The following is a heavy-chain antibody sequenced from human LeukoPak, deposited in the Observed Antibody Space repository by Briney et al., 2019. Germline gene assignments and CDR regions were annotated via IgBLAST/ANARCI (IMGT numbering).Heavy chain of an antibody. CDR2: IKQDGSEK. Sequence: GGSLRLSCAASGFTFSSYWMSWVRQAPGKGLEWVANIKQDGSEKYYVDSVKGRFTISRDNSKNTLCLQMNSLRAEDTAVYYCARENHILAFDIWGQGTMVTVSS. J-gene: IGHJ3*02. CDR1: GFTFSSYW. D-gene: IGHD2-21*01. CDR3: ARENHILAFDI. V-gene: IGHV3-7*01.